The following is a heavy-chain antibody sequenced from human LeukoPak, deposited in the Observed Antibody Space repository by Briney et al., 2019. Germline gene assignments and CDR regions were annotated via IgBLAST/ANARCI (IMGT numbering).Heavy chain of an antibody. CDR3: ARVKKSYDFWSGYYSDYYYYYMDV. Sequence: SETLSLTCTVSGGSISSSSYYWGWIRQPPGKGLEWIGSIYYSGSTYYNPSLKSRVTISVDTSKNQFSLKLSSVTAADTAVYYCARVKKSYDFWSGYYSDYYYYYMDVWGKGTTVTVSS. D-gene: IGHD3-3*01. J-gene: IGHJ6*03. CDR1: GGSISSSSYY. V-gene: IGHV4-39*07. CDR2: IYYSGST.